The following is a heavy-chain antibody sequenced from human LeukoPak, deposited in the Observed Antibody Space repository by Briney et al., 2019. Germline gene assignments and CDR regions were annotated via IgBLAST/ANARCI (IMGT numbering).Heavy chain of an antibody. Sequence: GGSLRLSCAASGFTFSSYAMSWVRQAPGKGLEWVSAISGSGGSTYYADSVKGRFTISRDNSKNTLYLQMNSLRAGDTAVYYCAKGSYDYGDYAPYYYGMDVWGQGTTVTVSS. V-gene: IGHV3-23*01. J-gene: IGHJ6*02. D-gene: IGHD4-17*01. CDR1: GFTFSSYA. CDR2: ISGSGGST. CDR3: AKGSYDYGDYAPYYYGMDV.